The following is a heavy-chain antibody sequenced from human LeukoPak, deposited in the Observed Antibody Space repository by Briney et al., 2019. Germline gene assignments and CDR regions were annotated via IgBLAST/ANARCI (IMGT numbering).Heavy chain of an antibody. Sequence: SETLSLTCAVYGGSFSTYYWSWIRQPPGKGLEWIGEINHSGSTNYNPSLKSRVTISVDTSKNQFSLKLSSVTAADTAVYYCASETNYDSSGYVFDYWGQGTLVTVSS. J-gene: IGHJ4*02. CDR1: GGSFSTYY. CDR3: ASETNYDSSGYVFDY. V-gene: IGHV4-34*01. CDR2: INHSGST. D-gene: IGHD3-22*01.